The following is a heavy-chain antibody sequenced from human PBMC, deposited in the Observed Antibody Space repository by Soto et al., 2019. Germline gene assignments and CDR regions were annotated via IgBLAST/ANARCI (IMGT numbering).Heavy chain of an antibody. V-gene: IGHV4-59*01. J-gene: IGHJ5*02. CDR3: ARSRGSSSLSWFDP. Sequence: SETLSLTCTVSGGSISSYYWSWIRQPPGKGLEWIGYIYYSGSTNYNPSLKRRVTISVDTSKNQFSLKLSSVTAADTAVYYCARSRGSSSLSWFDPWGQGTLVTVSS. CDR2: IYYSGST. D-gene: IGHD6-13*01. CDR1: GGSISSYY.